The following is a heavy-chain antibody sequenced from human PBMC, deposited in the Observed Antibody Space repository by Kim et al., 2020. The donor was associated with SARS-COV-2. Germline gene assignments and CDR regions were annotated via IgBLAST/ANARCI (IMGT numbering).Heavy chain of an antibody. D-gene: IGHD6-19*01. J-gene: IGHJ4*02. CDR3: ARNLAVAGRRLDD. CDR1: GFTFSNYD. CDR2: ISSSGSNI. V-gene: IGHV3-48*03. Sequence: GGSLRLSCAASGFTFSNYDMNWVRQAPGKGLEWVSDISSSGSNIYYADSVKGRFTISRANDKNSLYLQMNSVGAEDTAVYYCARNLAVAGRRLDDWGQGTLVTVSS.